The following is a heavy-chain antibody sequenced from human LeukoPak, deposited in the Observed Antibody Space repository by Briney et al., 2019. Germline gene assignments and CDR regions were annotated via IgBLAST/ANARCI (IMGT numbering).Heavy chain of an antibody. V-gene: IGHV1-2*02. Sequence: GASVKASCKASGYTFTGYYMHWVRQAPGQGLEWMGWINPNSGGTNYAQKFQGRVTMTRDTSISTAYMELSRLRSDDTAVYYCARDRIGARQGYYYYYGMDVWGQGTTVTVSS. J-gene: IGHJ6*02. CDR3: ARDRIGARQGYYYYYGMDV. CDR2: INPNSGGT. CDR1: GYTFTGYY. D-gene: IGHD6-6*01.